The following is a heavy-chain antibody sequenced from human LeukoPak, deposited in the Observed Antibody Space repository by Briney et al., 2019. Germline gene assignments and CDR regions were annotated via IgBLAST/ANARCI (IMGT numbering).Heavy chain of an antibody. V-gene: IGHV3-33*01. CDR2: IWYDGSNK. D-gene: IGHD6-19*01. CDR1: GFTFRSYG. Sequence: PGGSLRLSCAASGFTFRSYGMHWVRQAPGKGLEWVALIWYDGSNKYYVDSVKGRFIISRDNSKSTLYLQMNSLKAEDTAVYYCASLRGYNSAWYSDYWGQGTLVTVSS. CDR3: ASLRGYNSAWYSDY. J-gene: IGHJ4*02.